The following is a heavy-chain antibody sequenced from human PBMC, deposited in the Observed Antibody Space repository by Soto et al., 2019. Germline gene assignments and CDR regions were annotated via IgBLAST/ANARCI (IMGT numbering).Heavy chain of an antibody. J-gene: IGHJ6*02. Sequence: PGGSLRLSGVGSGFSFGRYGIHWVRQAPGKGLERLAWVSYDGRNRYYADSLKARLTISRDNSKDTGFLQMNSLGPDDTSVYYCAREYLDHGPDVWDQGTSVTV. V-gene: IGHV3-30*03. CDR1: GFSFGRYG. CDR2: VSYDGRNR. CDR3: AREYLDHGPDV.